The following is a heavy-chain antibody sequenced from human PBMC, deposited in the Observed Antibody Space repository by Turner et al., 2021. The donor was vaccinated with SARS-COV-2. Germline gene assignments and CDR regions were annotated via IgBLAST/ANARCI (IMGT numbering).Heavy chain of an antibody. D-gene: IGHD6-19*01. J-gene: IGHJ6*02. Sequence: QVQLVQSGAEVKKPGASVKVSCKASGYTFTGHYMHWVRQAPGQGLGGMGWINPSSGGTNYAQKFQGRVTMTWDTSISTAYMELSRLRSDDTAVYYCASPTSRVNTGYNSGWALGLGYYGMDVWGQGTTVTVSS. CDR1: GYTFTGHY. CDR2: INPSSGGT. CDR3: ASPTSRVNTGYNSGWALGLGYYGMDV. V-gene: IGHV1-2*02.